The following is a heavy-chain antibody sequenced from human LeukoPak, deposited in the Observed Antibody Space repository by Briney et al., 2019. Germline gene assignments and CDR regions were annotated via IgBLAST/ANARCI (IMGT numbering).Heavy chain of an antibody. Sequence: GGSLRLSCAASGFTFSSYSMNWVRQAPGKGLEWVSSISSSSSYIYYADSVKGRITISRDNAKNSLYLQMNSLRAEDTAVYYCATDIVVVPAGYYYYGMDVWGQGTTVTVSS. CDR2: ISSSSSYI. J-gene: IGHJ6*02. V-gene: IGHV3-21*01. CDR1: GFTFSSYS. D-gene: IGHD2-2*01. CDR3: ATDIVVVPAGYYYYGMDV.